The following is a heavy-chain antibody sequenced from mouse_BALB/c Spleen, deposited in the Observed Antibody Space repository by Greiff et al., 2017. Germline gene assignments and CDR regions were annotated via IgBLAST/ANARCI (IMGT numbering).Heavy chain of an antibody. V-gene: IGHV5-6-3*01. CDR1: GFTFSSYG. D-gene: IGHD4-1*02. CDR2: INSNGGST. CDR3: ARDQLVYFDY. Sequence: EVKLQESGGGLVQSGGSLKLSCAASGFTFSSYGMSWVRQTPDKRLELVATINSNGGSTYYPDSVKGRFTISRDNAKNTLYLQMSSLKSEDTAMYYCARDQLVYFDYWGQGTTLTVSS. J-gene: IGHJ2*01.